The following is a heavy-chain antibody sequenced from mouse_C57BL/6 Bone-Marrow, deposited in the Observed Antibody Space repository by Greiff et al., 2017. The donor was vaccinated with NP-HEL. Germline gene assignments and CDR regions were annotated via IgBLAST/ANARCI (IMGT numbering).Heavy chain of an antibody. CDR3: TRGGTTVPAWFAY. CDR2: IYPGNSDT. D-gene: IGHD1-1*01. Sequence: EVQLQQSGTVLARPGASVKMSCKTSGYTFTSYWMHWVKQRPGQGLEWIGAIYPGNSDTSYNQKFKGKAKLTAVTSASTAYMELSSLTNEDSAVYYCTRGGTTVPAWFAYWGQGTLVTVSA. J-gene: IGHJ3*01. V-gene: IGHV1-5*01. CDR1: GYTFTSYW.